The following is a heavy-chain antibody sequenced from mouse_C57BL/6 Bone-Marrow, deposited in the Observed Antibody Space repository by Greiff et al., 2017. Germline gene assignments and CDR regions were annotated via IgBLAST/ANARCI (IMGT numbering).Heavy chain of an antibody. CDR1: GFNIKDYY. J-gene: IGHJ2*01. D-gene: IGHD2-1*01. CDR3: ASGGNYDYFDY. CDR2: IDPEDGET. Sequence: EVQLQQPGAELVKPGASVKLSCTASGFNIKDYYMHWVKQRTEQGLEWIGRIDPEDGETKYAPTFQGKATITADTSSNTAYLQLSSLTSEDTAVYYCASGGNYDYFDYWGQGTTLTVSS. V-gene: IGHV14-2*01.